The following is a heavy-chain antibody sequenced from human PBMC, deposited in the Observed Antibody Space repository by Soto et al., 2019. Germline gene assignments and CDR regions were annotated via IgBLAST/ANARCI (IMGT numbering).Heavy chain of an antibody. CDR2: INHSGST. D-gene: IGHD6-6*01. Sequence: SETLSLTCAVYGGSFSGYYWSWIRQPPGKGLEWIGEINHSGSTNYNPSLKSRVTISVDTSKNQFSLKLSSVTAAATAVYYCARGSIAARPNDYWGQGTLVTVSS. J-gene: IGHJ4*02. CDR3: ARGSIAARPNDY. V-gene: IGHV4-34*01. CDR1: GGSFSGYY.